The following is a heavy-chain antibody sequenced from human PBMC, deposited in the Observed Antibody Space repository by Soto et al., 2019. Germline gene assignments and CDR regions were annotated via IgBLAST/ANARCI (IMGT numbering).Heavy chain of an antibody. V-gene: IGHV3-23*01. D-gene: IGHD2-2*01. CDR2: ISGSDDGT. CDR3: AKDGLFLEVPPASLSY. J-gene: IGHJ4*02. CDR1: GFTFSTYA. Sequence: RGSLRLSCAASGFTFSTYAMNWVRQAPGKGLEWVSGISGSDDGTYYADSVKGRFTISRDNSRSTLYLQMNSLRAEDTAIYYCAKDGLFLEVPPASLSYWGQGTLVTVSS.